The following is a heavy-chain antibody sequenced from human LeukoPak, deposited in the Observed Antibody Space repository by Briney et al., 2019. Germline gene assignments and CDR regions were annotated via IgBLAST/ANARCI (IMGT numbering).Heavy chain of an antibody. CDR2: IWYDGSKK. V-gene: IGHV3-33*01. CDR3: ARVPHGDYFDY. J-gene: IGHJ4*02. Sequence: PGGSLRLSCAASGFTFSTYGMHWVRRAPGKGLEWVAVIWYDGSKKYYADSVKGRFSISRDNSKSTLYLQMSSLRVEDTAMYYCARVPHGDYFDYWGQGTLVTVSS. D-gene: IGHD1-26*01. CDR1: GFTFSTYG.